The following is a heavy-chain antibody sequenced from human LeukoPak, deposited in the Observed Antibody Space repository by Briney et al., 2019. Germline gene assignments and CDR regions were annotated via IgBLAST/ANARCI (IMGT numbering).Heavy chain of an antibody. CDR1: GGSISSYY. CDR2: IYYSGST. CDR3: ARGVRLYGAGSYSTAGADY. V-gene: IGHV4-59*01. J-gene: IGHJ4*02. D-gene: IGHD3-10*01. Sequence: PSETLSLTCTVSGGSISSYYWSWIRQPPAKGLEWIGYIYYSGSTNYNPSLKTRVTISVHTSKNQFSLKLISVTAADTAVYYCARGVRLYGAGSYSTAGADYWGQGTLVTVSS.